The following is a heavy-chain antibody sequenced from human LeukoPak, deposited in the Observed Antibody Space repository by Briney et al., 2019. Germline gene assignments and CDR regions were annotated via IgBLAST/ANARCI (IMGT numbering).Heavy chain of an antibody. CDR2: GTHDGVT. V-gene: IGHV4-34*01. CDR3: ARGLNILNY. CDR1: AGSPSGNY. Sequence: SETLSLTCAVHAGSPSGNYWSWIRHPPGRGLEWIGQGTHDGVTTYNPSLKSRVTISVDTPRNQVSLKVTSLTAADTGEYYCARGLNILNYWGQGSLVTVSS. J-gene: IGHJ4*02.